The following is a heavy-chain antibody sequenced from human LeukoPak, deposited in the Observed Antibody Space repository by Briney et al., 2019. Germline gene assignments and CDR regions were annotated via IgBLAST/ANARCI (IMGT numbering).Heavy chain of an antibody. D-gene: IGHD3-22*01. Sequence: MSGGSLRLSCTASGFTFSISAMTWVRQAPGKGLEWVSSISSSSSYIYYADSVKGRFTISRDNAKNSLYLQMNSLRAEDTAVYYCASYPYYYDSSGPESGYFDYWGQGTLVTVSS. CDR1: GFTFSISA. J-gene: IGHJ4*02. V-gene: IGHV3-21*01. CDR3: ASYPYYYDSSGPESGYFDY. CDR2: ISSSSSYI.